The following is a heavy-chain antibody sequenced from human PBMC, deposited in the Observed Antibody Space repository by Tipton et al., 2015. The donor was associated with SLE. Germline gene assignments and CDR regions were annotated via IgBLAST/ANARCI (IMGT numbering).Heavy chain of an antibody. V-gene: IGHV3-64D*06. J-gene: IGHJ4*02. Sequence: SLRLSCAASGFTFSTYAMSWVRQAPGKGLEWVSGISSNGGSTYYADSVKGRFTISRDNSKNTLYLQMSSLRAEDTAVYYCVKEQYYDSSGYPYWGQGTLVTVSS. CDR3: VKEQYYDSSGYPY. D-gene: IGHD3-22*01. CDR2: ISSNGGST. CDR1: GFTFSTYA.